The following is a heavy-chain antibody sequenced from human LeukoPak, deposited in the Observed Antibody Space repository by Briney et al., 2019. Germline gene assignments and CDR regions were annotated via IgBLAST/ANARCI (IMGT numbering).Heavy chain of an antibody. J-gene: IGHJ4*02. CDR3: ARVPGICSGGSCYSSGTQD. V-gene: IGHV4-59*08. CDR1: GGSISSYY. D-gene: IGHD2-15*01. Sequence: PSETLSLTCTVSGGSISSYYWSWIRQPPGKGLEWIGYIYYSGSTNYNPSLKSRVTISVDTSKNQFSLKLSSVTAADTAVYYCARVPGICSGGSCYSSGTQDWGQGTLVTVSS. CDR2: IYYSGST.